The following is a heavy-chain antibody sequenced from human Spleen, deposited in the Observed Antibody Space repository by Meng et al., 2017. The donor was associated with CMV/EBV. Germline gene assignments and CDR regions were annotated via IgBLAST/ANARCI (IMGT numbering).Heavy chain of an antibody. V-gene: IGHV3-23*01. CDR3: AKVADYDSGWYDY. D-gene: IGHD6-19*01. CDR1: GFTFSSYD. Sequence: GGSLRLSCAASGFTFSSYDMHWVRQAPGQGLEWVSAISGSGGSTYYPDSVRGRFTISRDNSKNTLYLQMNSLRAEDTAVYYCAKVADYDSGWYDYWGQGNLVTVSS. J-gene: IGHJ4*02. CDR2: ISGSGGST.